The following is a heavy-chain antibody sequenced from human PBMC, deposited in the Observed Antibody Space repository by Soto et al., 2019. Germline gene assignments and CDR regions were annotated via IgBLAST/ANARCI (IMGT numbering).Heavy chain of an antibody. CDR1: GFTFSSYA. Sequence: PVGSLRLSCAASGFTFSSYAMHWVRQAPGKGLEWVAVISSDGSDKYYADSVKGRFAISRDNSKNTLYVQLNRMRAEDTALYYCARDRKYAAGFIEVWGQGTTVTVSS. CDR2: ISSDGSDK. D-gene: IGHD3-10*01. V-gene: IGHV3-30*09. J-gene: IGHJ6*02. CDR3: ARDRKYAAGFIEV.